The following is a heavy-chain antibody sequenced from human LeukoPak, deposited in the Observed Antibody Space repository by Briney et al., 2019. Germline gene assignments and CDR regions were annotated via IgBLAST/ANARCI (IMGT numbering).Heavy chain of an antibody. CDR2: IYTSGST. Sequence: SETLSLTCTVSGGSISSYYWSWIRQPAGKGLEWIGRIYTSGSTNYNPSLKSRVTMSVDTSKNQFSLKLSSVTAADTAVYYCAREGNYYDSSGYYHPPFDYWGQGTLVTVSS. V-gene: IGHV4-4*07. D-gene: IGHD3-22*01. CDR1: GGSISSYY. J-gene: IGHJ4*02. CDR3: AREGNYYDSSGYYHPPFDY.